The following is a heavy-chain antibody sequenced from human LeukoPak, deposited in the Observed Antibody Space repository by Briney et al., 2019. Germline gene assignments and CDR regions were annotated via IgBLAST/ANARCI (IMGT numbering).Heavy chain of an antibody. CDR1: GFNFSSYE. J-gene: IGHJ4*02. Sequence: GGSLRLSCAASGFNFSSYEMNWVRQSPGKGLEWVSYISSSGNTIYYAESMKGRFTISRDNAKNSLYLQMKSLRAEDTAVYYCARQAKCELVFDYWGQGTLVTVSS. CDR2: ISSSGNTI. CDR3: ARQAKCELVFDY. D-gene: IGHD3-10*01. V-gene: IGHV3-48*03.